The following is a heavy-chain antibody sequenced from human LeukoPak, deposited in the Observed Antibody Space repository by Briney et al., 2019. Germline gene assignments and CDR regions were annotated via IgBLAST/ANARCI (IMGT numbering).Heavy chain of an antibody. CDR3: ARDGSTGYFDY. CDR2: KYHSGST. CDR1: GYSISSGYY. J-gene: IGHJ4*02. D-gene: IGHD1-14*01. Sequence: SETLSLTCAVSGYSISSGYYWGWIRHPPGKVLEWIASKYHSGSTYYNPSLKSRVTISVDKSKNQFSLKLSSLTAADTAVYYCARDGSTGYFDYWGQGTLVTVSS. V-gene: IGHV4-38-2*02.